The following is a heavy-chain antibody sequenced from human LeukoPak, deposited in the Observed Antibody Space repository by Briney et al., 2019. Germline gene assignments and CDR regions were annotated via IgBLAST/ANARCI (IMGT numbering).Heavy chain of an antibody. D-gene: IGHD6-19*01. V-gene: IGHV4-39*01. CDR3: ARHHNRIAVANEEHWFDP. Sequence: SETLSLTCTVSGGSISSSSYYWGWIRQPPGKGLEWIGSIYYSGSTYYNPSLKSRVTISVDTSKNQFSLKLSSVTAADTAVYYCARHHNRIAVANEEHWFDPWGQGTLVTVSS. J-gene: IGHJ5*02. CDR2: IYYSGST. CDR1: GGSISSSSYY.